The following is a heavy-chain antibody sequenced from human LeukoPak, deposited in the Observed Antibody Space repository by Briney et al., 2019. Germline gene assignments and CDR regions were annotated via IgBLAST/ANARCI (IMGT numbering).Heavy chain of an antibody. CDR1: GYTLTDHY. J-gene: IGHJ4*02. Sequence: ASVKVSCKASGYTLTDHYVHWVRQAPGQGLEWMGWTSAYNGNTNYAQKLQGRVTMTTDTSTSTAYMELRSLRSDDTAVYYCARVRYYFDYWGQGTLVTVSS. CDR2: TSAYNGNT. D-gene: IGHD3-10*01. V-gene: IGHV1-18*04. CDR3: ARVRYYFDY.